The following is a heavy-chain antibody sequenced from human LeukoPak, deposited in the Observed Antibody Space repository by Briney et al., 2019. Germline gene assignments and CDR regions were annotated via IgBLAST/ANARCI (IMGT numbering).Heavy chain of an antibody. V-gene: IGHV3-30*18. CDR3: AKGQGIRWGAFDI. CDR1: GSTFSSYG. CDR2: ISYDGSNK. J-gene: IGHJ3*02. Sequence: GRSLRLSCAASGSTFSSYGMHWVRQAPGKGLEWVAVISYDGSNKYYADSVKGRFTISRDNSKNTLYLQMNSLRAEDTAVYYCAKGQGIRWGAFDIWGQGTMVTVSS. D-gene: IGHD3-16*01.